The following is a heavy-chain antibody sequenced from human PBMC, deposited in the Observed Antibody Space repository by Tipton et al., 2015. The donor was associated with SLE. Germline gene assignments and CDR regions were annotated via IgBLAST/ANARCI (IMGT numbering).Heavy chain of an antibody. D-gene: IGHD2-2*02. V-gene: IGHV4-38-2*02. CDR1: GYSISSGYS. Sequence: TLSLTCTVSGYSISSGYSWGWIRQPPGKGLEWIGSMFHGGSTYYNPSFKSRVTISVDTSKNQFSLKLSSVTAADTAVYHCASSQYCSDSSCYSFDYWGQGTLVTVSS. CDR2: MFHGGST. J-gene: IGHJ4*02. CDR3: ASSQYCSDSSCYSFDY.